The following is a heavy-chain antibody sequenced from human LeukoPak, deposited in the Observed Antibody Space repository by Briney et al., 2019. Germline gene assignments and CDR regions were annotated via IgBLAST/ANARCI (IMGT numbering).Heavy chain of an antibody. J-gene: IGHJ4*02. Sequence: PGGSLRLSCAASGSTFSSYAMHWVRQAPGKGLEWVAVISYDGSNKYYADSVKGRFTISRDNSKNTLYLQMNSLRAEDTAVYYCAREEVLSGWYYPLDYWGQGTLVTVSS. V-gene: IGHV3-30-3*01. CDR1: GSTFSSYA. CDR3: AREEVLSGWYYPLDY. D-gene: IGHD6-19*01. CDR2: ISYDGSNK.